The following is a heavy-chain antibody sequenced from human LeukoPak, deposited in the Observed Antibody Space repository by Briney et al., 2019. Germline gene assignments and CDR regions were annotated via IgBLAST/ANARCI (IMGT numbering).Heavy chain of an antibody. CDR3: ARELERWPSPFDY. Sequence: ASVKVSCKASGYTFTGYYTHWVRQAPGQGLEWMGIINPSGGSTGYAQKFQDRVTMTRDMSTSTVYMELSSLRSEDTAVYYCARELERWPSPFDYWGQGTLVTVSS. V-gene: IGHV1-46*01. D-gene: IGHD1-1*01. J-gene: IGHJ4*02. CDR2: INPSGGST. CDR1: GYTFTGYY.